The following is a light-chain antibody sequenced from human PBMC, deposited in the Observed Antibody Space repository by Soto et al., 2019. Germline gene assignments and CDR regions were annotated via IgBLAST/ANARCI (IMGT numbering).Light chain of an antibody. CDR1: QSVSSY. Sequence: EIVLTQSPGTLSLSPGERATLSCRASQSVSSYLAWYQQKPGQAPRLLIYDASNRATGIPARFSGSGPGTDFTLTISSLEPEDFAVYYCQQRSTFGQGTRLEIK. V-gene: IGKV3D-11*02. CDR3: QQRST. CDR2: DAS. J-gene: IGKJ5*01.